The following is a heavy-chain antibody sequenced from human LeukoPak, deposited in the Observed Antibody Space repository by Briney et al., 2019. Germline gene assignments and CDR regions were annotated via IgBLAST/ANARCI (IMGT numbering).Heavy chain of an antibody. CDR3: ARGDYYDSSGSTGVFDY. D-gene: IGHD3-22*01. CDR2: INHSGST. V-gene: IGHV4-34*01. J-gene: IGHJ4*02. CDR1: GGCVSGDY. Sequence: SETLSLTCAVDGGCVSGDYWSWIRQPPGKGLEWIGEINHSGSTNYNPSLKSRVTISVDTSKNQFSLKLSSVTAADTAVYYCARGDYYDSSGSTGVFDYWGQGTLVTVSS.